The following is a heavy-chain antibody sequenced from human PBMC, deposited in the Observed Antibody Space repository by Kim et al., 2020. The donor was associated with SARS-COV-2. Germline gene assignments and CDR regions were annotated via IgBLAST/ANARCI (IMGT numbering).Heavy chain of an antibody. V-gene: IGHV3-33*01. Sequence: GGSLRLSCAASGFTFRSYGMHWVRQAPGKGPEWVAVIWYDASKKYYIDSVNGRFTISRDNSKNTLFLQMDTLRAEDTAIYYCARGNDANSGVYDYWGQGTLVTVSS. CDR3: ARGNDANSGVYDY. CDR2: IWYDASKK. J-gene: IGHJ4*02. CDR1: GFTFRSYG. D-gene: IGHD1-1*01.